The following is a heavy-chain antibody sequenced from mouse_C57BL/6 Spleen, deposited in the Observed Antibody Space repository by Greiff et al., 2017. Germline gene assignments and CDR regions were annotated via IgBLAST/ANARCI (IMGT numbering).Heavy chain of an antibody. CDR3: TRRICYDYDGGFAD. J-gene: IGHJ3*01. V-gene: IGHV1-15*01. CDR1: GYTFTDYE. CDR2: IDPETGGT. D-gene: IGHD2-4*01. Sequence: VQLQQSGAELVRPGASVTLSCKASGYTFTDYEMHWVKQTPVHGLEWIGAIDPETGGTAYNQKFKGKAILTADKSSSTAYMELRSLTSEDSAVYYCTRRICYDYDGGFADWGQGTLVTVSA.